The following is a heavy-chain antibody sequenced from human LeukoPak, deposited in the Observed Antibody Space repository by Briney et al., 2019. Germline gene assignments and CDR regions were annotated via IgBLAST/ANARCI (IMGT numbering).Heavy chain of an antibody. CDR2: IYPGDSDS. D-gene: IGHD6-19*01. Sequence: GESLKISCKGSGYSVTNYWIGWVRQMPGKGLEWMGIIYPGDSDSRYSPSFQGQVTISADKSISTAYLQWSSLKASDTAMYYCASVAYSSGWYYFDYWGQGILVTVSS. CDR1: GYSVTNYW. V-gene: IGHV5-51*01. J-gene: IGHJ4*02. CDR3: ASVAYSSGWYYFDY.